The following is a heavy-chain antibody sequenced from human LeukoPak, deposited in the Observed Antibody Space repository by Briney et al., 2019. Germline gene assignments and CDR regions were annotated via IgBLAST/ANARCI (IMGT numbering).Heavy chain of an antibody. D-gene: IGHD2-15*01. V-gene: IGHV3-9*01. Sequence: PGGSLRLSCAASGFTFDDYAMHRVRQPPGKGLEWVSGISWNSGSIDYADSVKGRFTISRDNAKNSLYLQMNSLRAEDTALYYCAKDSCSGGSCYFTDAFDIWGQGTMVTVSS. CDR3: AKDSCSGGSCYFTDAFDI. CDR1: GFTFDDYA. J-gene: IGHJ3*02. CDR2: ISWNSGSI.